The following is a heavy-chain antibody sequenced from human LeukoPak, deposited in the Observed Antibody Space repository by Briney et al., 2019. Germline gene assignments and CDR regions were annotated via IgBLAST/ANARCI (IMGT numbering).Heavy chain of an antibody. CDR2: INPSGGST. J-gene: IGHJ6*03. CDR1: GYTFTSYY. D-gene: IGHD5-24*01. V-gene: IGHV1-46*01. CDR3: ARVPRRDGYNSGPYYYYYMDV. Sequence: ASVKVSCKASGYTFTSYYMHWVRQAPGQGLEWMGIINPSGGSTSYAQKFQGRVTMTRDMSTSTVYMGLSSLRSEDTAVYYCARVPRRDGYNSGPYYYYYMDVWGKGTTVTVSS.